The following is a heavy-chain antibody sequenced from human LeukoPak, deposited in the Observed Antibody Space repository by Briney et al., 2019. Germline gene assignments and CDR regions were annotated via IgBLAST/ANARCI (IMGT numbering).Heavy chain of an antibody. Sequence: PSETLSLTCTVSGGSISGSNYYWGWIRQPPGKGLEWIASIYYSGSTYYNPFLKSRVAISVDTSKNQFSLKLSSVTAADTAIYYCATSPSSGYERHFDYWGQGALVTVSS. V-gene: IGHV4-39*01. D-gene: IGHD5-12*01. CDR2: IYYSGST. CDR3: ATSPSSGYERHFDY. J-gene: IGHJ4*02. CDR1: GGSISGSNYY.